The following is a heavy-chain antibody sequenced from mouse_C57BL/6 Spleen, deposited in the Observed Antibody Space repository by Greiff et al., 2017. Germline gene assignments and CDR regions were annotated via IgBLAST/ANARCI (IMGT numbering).Heavy chain of an antibody. CDR2: ISSGGSYT. CDR3: ARHLGDY. J-gene: IGHJ2*01. Sequence: EVKLVDSGGDLVKPGGSLKLSCAASGFTFSSYGMSWVRQTPDKRLEWVATISSGGSYTYYPDSVKGRFTISRDNAKNTLYLQMSSLKSEDTAMYYCARHLGDYWGQGTTLTVSS. CDR1: GFTFSSYG. D-gene: IGHD4-1*01. V-gene: IGHV5-6*01.